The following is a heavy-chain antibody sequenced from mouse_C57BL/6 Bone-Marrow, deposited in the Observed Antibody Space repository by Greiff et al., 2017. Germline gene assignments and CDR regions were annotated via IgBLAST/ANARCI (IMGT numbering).Heavy chain of an antibody. CDR2: IDPSDSYP. D-gene: IGHD1-1*01. V-gene: IGHV1-69*01. CDR3: ARDYYGSSFWFAY. J-gene: IGHJ3*01. Sequence: QVQLQQPGAELVMPGASVKLSCKASGYTFTSYWMHWVKQRPGQGLEWIGEIDPSDSYPNYNQKFKGKSTLTVDKSSSTAYMQLSSLTSEDSAVYYCARDYYGSSFWFAYWGQGTLVTVSA. CDR1: GYTFTSYW.